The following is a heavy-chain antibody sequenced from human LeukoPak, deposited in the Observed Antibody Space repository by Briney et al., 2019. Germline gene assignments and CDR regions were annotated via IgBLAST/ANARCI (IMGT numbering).Heavy chain of an antibody. V-gene: IGHV4-59*01. J-gene: IGHJ4*02. D-gene: IGHD5-18*01. CDR3: ARGRKYTSGDRVTELGSWYSDY. Sequence: SETLSLTCTVSGASTSNYYWNWSRQPPGKGLGLIGFIYYSGTTNYTPSLKSRVTMSVDTSKNQFSLKLCSVTAGDTAVYYFARGRKYTSGDRVTELGSWYSDYWGQGTLVTVSS. CDR2: IYYSGTT. CDR1: GASTSNYY.